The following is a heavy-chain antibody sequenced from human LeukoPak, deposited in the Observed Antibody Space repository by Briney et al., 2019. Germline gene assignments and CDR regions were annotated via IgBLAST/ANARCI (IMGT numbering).Heavy chain of an antibody. CDR1: GGTFSSYA. V-gene: IGHV1-18*01. D-gene: IGHD3-3*01. J-gene: IGHJ4*02. CDR3: ARDYDFWSGYYEVPGDY. CDR2: ISAYNGNT. Sequence: ASVKVSCKASGGTFSSYAIGWVRQAPGQGLEWMGGISAYNGNTNYAQKLQGRVTMTTDTSTSTAYMELRSLRSDDTAVYYCARDYDFWSGYYEVPGDYWGQGTLVTVSS.